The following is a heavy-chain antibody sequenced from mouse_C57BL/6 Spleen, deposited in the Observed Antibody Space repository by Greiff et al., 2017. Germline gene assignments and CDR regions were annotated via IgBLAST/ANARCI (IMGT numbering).Heavy chain of an antibody. CDR2: INPSSGYT. J-gene: IGHJ1*03. Sequence: QVQLQQSGAELAKPGASVKLSCKASGYTFTSYWMHWVKQRPGQGLEWIGNINPSSGYTKYNQKFKDKATLTADKSSSTAYMQLSSLTYEDSAVYYCARYYYGSSWDWYFDVWGTGTTVTVSS. D-gene: IGHD1-1*01. CDR3: ARYYYGSSWDWYFDV. V-gene: IGHV1-7*01. CDR1: GYTFTSYW.